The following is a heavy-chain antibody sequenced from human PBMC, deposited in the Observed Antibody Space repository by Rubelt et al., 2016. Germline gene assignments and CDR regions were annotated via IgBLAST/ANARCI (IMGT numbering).Heavy chain of an antibody. J-gene: IGHJ4*02. V-gene: IGHV4-34*02. CDR2: IYYSGTT. CDR3: ARHYKTSVVPRGLFDY. D-gene: IGHD4-23*01. Sequence: QVQLRQWGAGLLKPSETLSLTCDVYGGSLTDFYWNWIRQTPGKGLEWIATIYYSGTTYYNASLKSRVTISVDASNNQFALTVTPVTAADTAVYYCARHYKTSVVPRGLFDYWGQGTLVIVSS. CDR1: GGSLTDFY.